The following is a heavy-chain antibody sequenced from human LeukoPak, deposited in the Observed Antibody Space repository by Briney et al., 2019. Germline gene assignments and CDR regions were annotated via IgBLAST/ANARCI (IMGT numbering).Heavy chain of an antibody. D-gene: IGHD1-1*01. CDR2: IYHSGST. CDR3: ARDNLRTGTPFDP. J-gene: IGHJ5*02. CDR1: GGSISSYY. V-gene: IGHV4-59*12. Sequence: SETLSLTCTVSGGSISSYYWSWIRQPPGKGLEWIGYIYHSGSTYYNPSLKSRVTVSVDRSKNQFSLKLSSVTAADTAVYYCARDNLRTGTPFDPWGQGTLVTVSS.